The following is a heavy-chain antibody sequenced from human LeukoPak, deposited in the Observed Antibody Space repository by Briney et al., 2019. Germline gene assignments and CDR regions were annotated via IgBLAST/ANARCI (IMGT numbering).Heavy chain of an antibody. Sequence: GGSLRLSCAASGFTFSSYAMSWVRQAPGKGLEWVSAISGSGGSTYYADSVKGRFTISRDNAKNSLYLQMNSLRAEDTAVYYCARPSHYDSSGYLEYFQHWGQGTLVTVSS. J-gene: IGHJ1*01. CDR3: ARPSHYDSSGYLEYFQH. D-gene: IGHD3-22*01. CDR2: ISGSGGST. V-gene: IGHV3-23*01. CDR1: GFTFSSYA.